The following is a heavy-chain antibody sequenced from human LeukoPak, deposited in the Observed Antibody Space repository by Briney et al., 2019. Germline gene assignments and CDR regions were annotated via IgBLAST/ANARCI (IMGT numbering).Heavy chain of an antibody. CDR1: GGSFSGYY. Sequence: PSETLSLXCAVYGGSFSGYYWSWIRQPAGKGLEWIGRIYTSGSTNYNPSLKSRVTMSVDTSKNQFSLKLSSVTAADTAVYYCARGRDSGRYLSSYYYYYMDVWGKGTTVTVSS. D-gene: IGHD1-26*01. CDR3: ARGRDSGRYLSSYYYYYMDV. J-gene: IGHJ6*03. V-gene: IGHV4-59*10. CDR2: IYTSGST.